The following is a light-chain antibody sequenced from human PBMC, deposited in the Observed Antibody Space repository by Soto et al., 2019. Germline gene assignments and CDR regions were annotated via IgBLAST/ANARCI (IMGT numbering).Light chain of an antibody. J-gene: IGKJ1*01. CDR2: GAS. CDR3: QQYGSSGT. V-gene: IGKV3-20*01. CDR1: QSVTSN. Sequence: EIVLTQSPGTLSLSPWERATLSCRASQSVTSNLAFYQQKPGQAPRLLIYGASNRATGIPDRFSGSGSGTDFTLTISRLEPEDFAVYYCQQYGSSGTFGQGTKVDIK.